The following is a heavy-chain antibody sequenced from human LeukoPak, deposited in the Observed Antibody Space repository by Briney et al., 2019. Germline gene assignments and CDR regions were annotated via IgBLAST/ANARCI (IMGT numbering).Heavy chain of an antibody. CDR2: IYYSGST. CDR3: ARHGLLHVGSGWRETHYNRFDP. J-gene: IGHJ5*02. V-gene: IGHV4-59*08. CDR1: GDSISSYY. D-gene: IGHD6-19*01. Sequence: PSETLSLTCTVSGDSISSYYWSWIRQPPGKGLEWIGYIYYSGSTNYNPSLKSRVTISVDTSKNQFSLKLSSVTAADTAVYCCARHGLLHVGSGWRETHYNRFDPWGQGTLVTVSS.